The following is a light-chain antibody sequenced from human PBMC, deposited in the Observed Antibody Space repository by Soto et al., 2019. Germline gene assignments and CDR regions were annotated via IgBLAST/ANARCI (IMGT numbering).Light chain of an antibody. J-gene: IGKJ4*01. V-gene: IGKV3-11*01. CDR1: QSVSSY. CDR2: DAS. Sequence: EIVLTQSPATLSLSPGERATLSCRASQSVSSYLSWYQQKPGQAPRLLIYDASKSTTGIPARFSGSGSGTDFTLTISSLAPEDFAFYYCQQRSNWLTFGGGTKVEIK. CDR3: QQRSNWLT.